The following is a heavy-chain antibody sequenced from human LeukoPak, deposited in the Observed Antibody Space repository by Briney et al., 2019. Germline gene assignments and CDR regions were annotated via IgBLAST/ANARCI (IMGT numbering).Heavy chain of an antibody. Sequence: GGSLRLSCAASGFTFSSYSMNWVRQAPGKGLEWVSYISSSSSTIYYADSVKGRFTISRDNAKNSLYLQMNSLRAEDTAVYYCAREFSNWFDPWGQGTLVTVSS. CDR2: ISSSSSTI. CDR1: GFTFSSYS. J-gene: IGHJ5*02. V-gene: IGHV3-48*01. CDR3: AREFSNWFDP.